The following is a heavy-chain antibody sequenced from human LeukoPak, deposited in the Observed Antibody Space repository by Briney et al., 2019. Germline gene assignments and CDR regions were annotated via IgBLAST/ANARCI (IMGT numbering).Heavy chain of an antibody. V-gene: IGHV1-69*01. CDR1: GHTYSSYA. Sequence: SVKLFCNASGHTYSSYALSWVRRASGQGLEWMGGLIPLFRTSNHAQKCQGRVTLNADESTTTAYMELSSLTSEDTAVYYCSIVLRERPMPAHGDNWGQGTLVIVSS. CDR3: SIVLRERPMPAHGDN. J-gene: IGHJ4*02. CDR2: LIPLFRTS. D-gene: IGHD2-2*01.